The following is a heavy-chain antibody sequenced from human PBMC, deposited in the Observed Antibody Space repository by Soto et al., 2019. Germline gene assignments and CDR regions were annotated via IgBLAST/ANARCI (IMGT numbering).Heavy chain of an antibody. CDR2: ISSSSSYI. Sequence: SLRLSCAASGFTFSSYSMNWVRQAPGKGLEWVSSISSSSSYIYYADSVKGRFTISRDNAKNSLYLQMNSLRAEDTAVYYCAREPAVEMATIAYYYGMDVWGQGTTVTVSS. V-gene: IGHV3-21*01. J-gene: IGHJ6*02. CDR3: AREPAVEMATIAYYYGMDV. D-gene: IGHD5-12*01. CDR1: GFTFSSYS.